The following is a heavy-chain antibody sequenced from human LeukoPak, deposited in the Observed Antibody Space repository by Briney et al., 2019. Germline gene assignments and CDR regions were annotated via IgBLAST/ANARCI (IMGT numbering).Heavy chain of an antibody. D-gene: IGHD6-19*01. V-gene: IGHV1-18*04. CDR2: ISAYNGNT. Sequence: ASVKVSCKASGYTFTGYYMHWVRQAPGQGLEWMGWISAYNGNTNYAQKLQGRVTMTTDTSTSTAYMELRSLRSDDTAVYYCARWGGEIAVAGYFDYWGQGTLVTVSS. CDR3: ARWGGEIAVAGYFDY. CDR1: GYTFTGYY. J-gene: IGHJ4*02.